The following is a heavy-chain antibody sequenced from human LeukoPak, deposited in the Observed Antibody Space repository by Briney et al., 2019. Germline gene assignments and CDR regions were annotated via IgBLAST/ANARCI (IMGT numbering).Heavy chain of an antibody. CDR3: AKEEVPNDY. CDR1: GFTLNSNA. CDR2: ISRMGVTT. J-gene: IGHJ4*02. D-gene: IGHD2-2*01. Sequence: GGSLRLSCPVSGFTLNSNAMCWVRQAPGKGLEWVSGISRMGVTTYYADSVKGRFTISRDTSKNTLYLQMNTLRPEDTAVYYCAKEEVPNDYWGQGTLVTVSS. V-gene: IGHV3-23*01.